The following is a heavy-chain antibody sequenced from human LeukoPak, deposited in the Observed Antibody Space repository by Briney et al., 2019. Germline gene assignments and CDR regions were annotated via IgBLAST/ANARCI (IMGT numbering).Heavy chain of an antibody. J-gene: IGHJ4*02. CDR2: ISGSGGST. D-gene: IGHD3-22*01. Sequence: GGSLRLSCAASGFTFSSDAMSWVRQAPGKGLEWVSAISGSGGSTYYADSVKGRFTISRDNSKNTLYLQMGSLRAEDMAVYYCARSRYYYDSSGYYYDYWGQGTLVTVSS. V-gene: IGHV3-23*01. CDR1: GFTFSSDA. CDR3: ARSRYYYDSSGYYYDY.